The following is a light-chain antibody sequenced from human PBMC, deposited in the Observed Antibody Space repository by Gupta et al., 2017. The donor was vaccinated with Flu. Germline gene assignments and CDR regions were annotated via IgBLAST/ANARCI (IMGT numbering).Light chain of an antibody. V-gene: IGKV3-15*01. J-gene: IGKJ5*01. CDR1: QSIGVD. CDR3: QQFNNWPFT. Sequence: PAILSGSPGEGVTLSCRASQSIGVDLAWYQQKPGQTPRPLIYDASFRATGVPARFSGGGSGTEFTLTISSLQPEDFAIYYCQQFNNWPFTFGQGTRLDIK. CDR2: DAS.